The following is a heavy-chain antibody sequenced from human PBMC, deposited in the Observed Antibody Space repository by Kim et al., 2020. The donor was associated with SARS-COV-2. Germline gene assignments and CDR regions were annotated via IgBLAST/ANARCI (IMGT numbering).Heavy chain of an antibody. CDR1: GVTVSSDY. CDR2: IYSGGSS. J-gene: IGHJ4*02. V-gene: IGHV3-53*01. D-gene: IGHD2-21*01. CDR3: ARGGGAFCGGDCRRAFDS. Sequence: GGSLRLSCAASGVTVSSDYMSWVRQAPGKGLEWVSVIYSGGSSYYADSVKCRFTMSRDNSKNTLSLQMNSLRAEDTAVYYCARGGGAFCGGDCRRAFDSWGRGVLVTVSS.